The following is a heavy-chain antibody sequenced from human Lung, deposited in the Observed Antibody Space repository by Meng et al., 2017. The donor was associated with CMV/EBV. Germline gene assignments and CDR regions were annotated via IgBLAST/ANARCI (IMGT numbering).Heavy chain of an antibody. CDR2: ILWNDDK. CDR1: GFSLSPSGVG. CDR3: AHRLYRHYFDY. J-gene: IGHJ4*02. Sequence: SGXXLVXPTQTLTLTCSLSGFSLSPSGVGVGWIRQTPGKALEWLALILWNDDKRYNPSLKSRLTVTRDSSKTQVVLKMTNMDPEDTATYHCAHRLYRHYFDYWXQGALVTVSS. D-gene: IGHD4-11*01. V-gene: IGHV2-5*01.